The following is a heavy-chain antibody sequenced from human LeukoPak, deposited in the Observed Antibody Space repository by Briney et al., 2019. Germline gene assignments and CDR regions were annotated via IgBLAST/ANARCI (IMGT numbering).Heavy chain of an antibody. CDR3: ARVDCSGGSCYFDY. D-gene: IGHD2-15*01. J-gene: IGHJ4*02. CDR1: GFTFSSYS. V-gene: IGHV3-74*01. CDR2: INSDGSST. Sequence: GGSLRLSCAASGFTFSSYSMNWVRQAPGKGLVWVSRINSDGSSTRYADSVKGRFTISRDNAKNTLDLQMSSLRAEDTAVYYCARVDCSGGSCYFDYWGQGTLVTVSS.